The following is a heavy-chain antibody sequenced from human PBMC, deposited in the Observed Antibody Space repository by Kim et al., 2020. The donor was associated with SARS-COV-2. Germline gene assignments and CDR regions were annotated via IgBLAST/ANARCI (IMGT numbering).Heavy chain of an antibody. J-gene: IGHJ3*02. V-gene: IGHV5-51*01. Sequence: GESLKISCKGSGYSFTSYWIGWVRQMPGKGLEWMGIIYPGDSDTRYSPSFQGQVTISADKSISTAYLQWSSLKASDTAMYYCARLRPGMVRGVIIGAFDIWGQGTMVTVSS. CDR3: ARLRPGMVRGVIIGAFDI. CDR2: IYPGDSDT. CDR1: GYSFTSYW. D-gene: IGHD3-10*01.